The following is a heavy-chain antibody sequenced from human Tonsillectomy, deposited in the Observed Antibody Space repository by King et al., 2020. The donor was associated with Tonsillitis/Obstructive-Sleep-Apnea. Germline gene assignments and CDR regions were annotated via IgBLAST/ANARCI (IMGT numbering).Heavy chain of an antibody. Sequence: QVQLVESGGGLVKPGGSLRLSCAASGFTFSDYYMSWIRQAPGKGLEWVSYISSSSSYTNYADSVKGRFTISRDNAKNSLYLQMNSLRAEDTAVYYCARAPISTIFGVVANFDYGGQGTRVTVSS. J-gene: IGHJ4*02. D-gene: IGHD3-3*01. V-gene: IGHV3-11*05. CDR2: ISSSSSYT. CDR3: ARAPISTIFGVVANFDY. CDR1: GFTFSDYY.